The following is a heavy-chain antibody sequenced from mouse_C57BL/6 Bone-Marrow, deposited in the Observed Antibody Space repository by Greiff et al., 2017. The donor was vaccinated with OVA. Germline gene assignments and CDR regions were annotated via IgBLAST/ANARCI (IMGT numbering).Heavy chain of an antibody. J-gene: IGHJ3*01. CDR1: GIDFSRYW. V-gene: IGHV4-1*01. D-gene: IGHD1-1*01. Sequence: EVQLQQSGGGLVQPGGSLKLSCAASGIDFSRYWMSWVRRAPGKGLEWIGEINPDSSTINYAPSLKDKFIISRDNAKNTLYLQMSKVRSEDTALYYCANYYGSSYPFAYWGQGTLVTVSA. CDR3: ANYYGSSYPFAY. CDR2: INPDSSTI.